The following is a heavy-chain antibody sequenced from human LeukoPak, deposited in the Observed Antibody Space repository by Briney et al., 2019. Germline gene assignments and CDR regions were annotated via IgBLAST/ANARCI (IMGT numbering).Heavy chain of an antibody. CDR2: IYSTGST. V-gene: IGHV4-4*07. J-gene: IGHJ4*02. CDR3: ARDRGTATLPDY. CDR1: GGSISNYY. D-gene: IGHD1-1*01. Sequence: SETLSLTCIISGGSISNYYWSWIRQPAGKGLEWIGRIYSTGSTNYNPSLKSRVTLSVDTSKNQFSLELSSVTAADTAVYYCARDRGTATLPDYWGQGTLVTVSS.